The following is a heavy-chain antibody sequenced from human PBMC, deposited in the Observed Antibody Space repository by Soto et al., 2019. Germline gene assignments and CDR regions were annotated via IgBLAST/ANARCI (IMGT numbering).Heavy chain of an antibody. CDR3: ARVIAVAGTAGNYYYGMDV. J-gene: IGHJ6*02. CDR2: TYYRSKWYN. CDR1: GDSVSSNSAA. D-gene: IGHD6-19*01. V-gene: IGHV6-1*01. Sequence: SQTLSLTCAISGDSVSSNSAAWNWIRQSPSRGLEWLGRTYYRSKWYNDYAVSVKSRITINPDTSKNQFSLQLNSVTPEDTAVYYCARVIAVAGTAGNYYYGMDVWGQGTTVTVSS.